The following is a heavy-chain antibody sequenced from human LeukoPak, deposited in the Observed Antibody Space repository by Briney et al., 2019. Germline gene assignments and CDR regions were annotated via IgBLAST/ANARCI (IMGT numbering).Heavy chain of an antibody. D-gene: IGHD6-13*01. CDR3: ARGFQQLVGDY. Sequence: LGESLKISCQGSGYSFSNFWIGWVRQMPGKGLEWMGIIYSGDSDTRYSPSFQGQVTISADKSISTAYLQWSSLKASDTAMYYCARGFQQLVGDYWGQGTLVTVSS. CDR1: GYSFSNFW. CDR2: IYSGDSDT. V-gene: IGHV5-51*01. J-gene: IGHJ4*02.